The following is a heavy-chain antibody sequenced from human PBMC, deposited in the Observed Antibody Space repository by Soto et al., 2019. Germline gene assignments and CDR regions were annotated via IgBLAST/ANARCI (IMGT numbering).Heavy chain of an antibody. V-gene: IGHV3-21*01. CDR1: GFSFNSFN. D-gene: IGHD2-8*01. Sequence: AGGSLRLSCLASGFSFNSFNMNWIRRAPGRGLEWVASISVSGDNIYYGDSMQGRFAISRDNSKRSVFLDLNSLRVEDTAVYYCARDLGLLKSMFDYWGQGTLVTVSS. CDR3: ARDLGLLKSMFDY. CDR2: ISVSGDNI. J-gene: IGHJ4*02.